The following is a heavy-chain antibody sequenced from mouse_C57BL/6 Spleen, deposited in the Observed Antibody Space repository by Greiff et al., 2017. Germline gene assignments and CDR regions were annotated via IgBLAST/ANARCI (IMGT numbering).Heavy chain of an antibody. Sequence: QVHVKQSGAELVRPGTSVKMSCKASGYTFTNYWIGWAKQRPGHGLEWIGDIYPGGGYTNYNEKFKGKATLTADKSSSTAYMQFSSLTSEDSAIYYCARENYYYSYYFDYWGQGTTLTVSA. CDR2: IYPGGGYT. J-gene: IGHJ2*01. CDR3: ARENYYYSYYFDY. CDR1: GYTFTNYW. D-gene: IGHD2-4*01. V-gene: IGHV1-63*01.